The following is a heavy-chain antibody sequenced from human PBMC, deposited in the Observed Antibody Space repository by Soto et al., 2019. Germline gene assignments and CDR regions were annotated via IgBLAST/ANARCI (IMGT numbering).Heavy chain of an antibody. D-gene: IGHD3-22*01. CDR1: GYSFSFYG. Sequence: QIQLVQSGAEWRKPGASVKVSCKASGYSFSFYGINWVRQAPGQGLEWMGWINPSDGNSNFAQKFEDRVTMTTATSTNTVFLELRSLKSDDTAIYYCARDRLRGYDSSGFYSWGQGTMVTVSS. CDR3: ARDRLRGYDSSGFYS. CDR2: INPSDGNS. J-gene: IGHJ4*02. V-gene: IGHV1-18*01.